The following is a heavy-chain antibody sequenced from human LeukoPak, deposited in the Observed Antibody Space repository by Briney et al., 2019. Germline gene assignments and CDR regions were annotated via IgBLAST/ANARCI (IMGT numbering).Heavy chain of an antibody. J-gene: IGHJ5*02. Sequence: PSETLSLTCTVSVGAISSYYWSWVRQPPGKGLEWIGYIYYSGSTNYNPSLKSRVTISVDTSKNQFSLKLSSVTAADTTVYYCARHDVSRGEWLRDNWCDPWGQGTLVTVSS. CDR1: VGAISSYY. CDR2: IYYSGST. CDR3: ARHDVSRGEWLRDNWCDP. V-gene: IGHV4-59*08. D-gene: IGHD5-12*01.